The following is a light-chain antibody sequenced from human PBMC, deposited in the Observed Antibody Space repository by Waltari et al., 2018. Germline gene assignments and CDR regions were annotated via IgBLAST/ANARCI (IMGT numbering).Light chain of an antibody. CDR1: ASNIGVQP. V-gene: IGLV1-44*01. CDR3: APWDNSLNGPV. Sequence: QSVLTQPPSASGTPGQTVTISCSGSASNIGVQPLNWYQQVPGTAPKLLIYSNNQRPSGVPDRFSGSKSGTSASLAISGLQSEDEAVYYCAPWDNSLNGPVFGGGTKLTVL. J-gene: IGLJ2*01. CDR2: SNN.